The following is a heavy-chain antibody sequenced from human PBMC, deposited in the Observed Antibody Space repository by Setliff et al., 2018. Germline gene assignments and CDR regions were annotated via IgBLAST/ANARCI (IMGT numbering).Heavy chain of an antibody. J-gene: IGHJ6*02. CDR2: ISGSGGST. Sequence: GGSLRLSCAASGFTFSGYWMTWVRQAPGKGLEWVSAISGSGGSTNYADSVKGRFTISRDNSKNTLYLQMNSLRAEDTAVYYCARDYLHPSFGYYYGMDVWGQGTTVTVSS. V-gene: IGHV3-23*01. CDR1: GFTFSGYW. CDR3: ARDYLHPSFGYYYGMDV. D-gene: IGHD3-10*01.